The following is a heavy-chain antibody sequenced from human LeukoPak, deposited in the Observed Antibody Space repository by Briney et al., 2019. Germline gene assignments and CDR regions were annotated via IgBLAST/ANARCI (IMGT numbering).Heavy chain of an antibody. V-gene: IGHV3-30-3*01. CDR2: ISYDGSNK. CDR3: AGIAVPGPFDY. CDR1: GFTFSSYA. Sequence: GGSLRLSCAASGFTFSSYAMHWVRQAPGKGLEWVAVISYDGSNKYYADSVKGRFTISRDNSKNTLYLQMNSLRAEDTAVYYWAGIAVPGPFDYWGQGTVVTVSS. J-gene: IGHJ4*02. D-gene: IGHD6-19*01.